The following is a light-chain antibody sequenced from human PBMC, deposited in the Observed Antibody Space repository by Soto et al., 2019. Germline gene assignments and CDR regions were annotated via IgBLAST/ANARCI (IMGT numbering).Light chain of an antibody. CDR1: QGVSSTY. Sequence: EIVLTQSPGTLSLSPGERATLSCRASQGVSSTYLAWYQQKPGQAPRLLIFGASNRATGIPDRFSASGSGTDFTLTISRLEPEDCAVYYCQQYGSSPPFTVGPGTKVDIK. V-gene: IGKV3-20*01. J-gene: IGKJ3*01. CDR2: GAS. CDR3: QQYGSSPPFT.